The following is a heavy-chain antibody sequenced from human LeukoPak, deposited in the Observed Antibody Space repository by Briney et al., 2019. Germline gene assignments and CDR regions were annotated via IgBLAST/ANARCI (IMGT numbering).Heavy chain of an antibody. Sequence: GGSLRLSCAASGFTFSSYAMHWVRQAPGKGLEYVSAISSNGGSTYYANSVKGRFTISRDNSKNTLYLQMGSLRAEDMAVYYCARAGIAARVKHWYFDLWGRGTLVTVSS. CDR2: ISSNGGST. V-gene: IGHV3-64*01. CDR3: ARAGIAARVKHWYFDL. D-gene: IGHD6-6*01. CDR1: GFTFSSYA. J-gene: IGHJ2*01.